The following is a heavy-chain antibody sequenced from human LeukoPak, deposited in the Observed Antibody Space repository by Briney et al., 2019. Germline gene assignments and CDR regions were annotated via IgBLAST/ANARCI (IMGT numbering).Heavy chain of an antibody. Sequence: GGSLRLSCAASRFTVSSNYMSWVRQAPGKGLEWVSVIYSGGSTSYAASAKGRFTISRDNSKNTLYLQMNSLRAEDTAVYYCASGPPALDGYDILTGYYKGYYYYYMDVWGKGTTVTVSS. V-gene: IGHV3-66*02. CDR1: RFTVSSNY. D-gene: IGHD3-9*01. CDR2: IYSGGST. J-gene: IGHJ6*03. CDR3: ASGPPALDGYDILTGYYKGYYYYYMDV.